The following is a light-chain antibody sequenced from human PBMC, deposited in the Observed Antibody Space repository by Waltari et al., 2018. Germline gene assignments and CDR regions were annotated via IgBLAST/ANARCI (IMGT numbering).Light chain of an antibody. Sequence: ETVMTQSPGTLSVSPGDSLSCRASQSVSSELAWYQQKPGQTPRLLIYGASTRVTGIPARFSGSGSGTEFTLTISSLQSEDFGVYYCQQYNKWPLTFGGGTKVEIK. V-gene: IGKV3-15*01. CDR1: QSVSSE. J-gene: IGKJ4*01. CDR3: QQYNKWPLT. CDR2: GAS.